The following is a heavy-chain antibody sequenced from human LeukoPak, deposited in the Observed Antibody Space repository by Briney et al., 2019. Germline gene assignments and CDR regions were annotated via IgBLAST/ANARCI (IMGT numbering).Heavy chain of an antibody. J-gene: IGHJ4*02. D-gene: IGHD1-26*01. CDR3: ATWGSYSYFDY. Sequence: GGSLRLSCSASGFTFSSYSINWVRQAPGKGLEWVSYISGSSTKYYADSVKGRFTISRDNAKNSLFLQMNSLRAEDTAVYYCATWGSYSYFDYWGQGTLVTVSS. V-gene: IGHV3-48*01. CDR2: ISGSSTK. CDR1: GFTFSSYS.